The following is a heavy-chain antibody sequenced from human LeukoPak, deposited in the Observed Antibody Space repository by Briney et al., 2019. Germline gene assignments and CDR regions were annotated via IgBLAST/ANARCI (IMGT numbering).Heavy chain of an antibody. J-gene: IGHJ6*03. CDR2: IYYSGST. V-gene: IGHV4-59*01. CDR1: GGPISSYY. CDR3: ARVKYYDFWSGLHYYYYYMDV. Sequence: SETLSLTCTVSGGPISSYYWSWIRQPPGKGLEWIGYIYYSGSTNYNPSLKSRVTISVDTSKNQFSLKLSSVTAADTAVYYCARVKYYDFWSGLHYYYYYMDVWGKGTTVTVSS. D-gene: IGHD3-3*01.